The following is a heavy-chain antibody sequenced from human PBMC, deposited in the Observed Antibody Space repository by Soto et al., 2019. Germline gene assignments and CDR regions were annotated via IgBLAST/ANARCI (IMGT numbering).Heavy chain of an antibody. CDR1: GGSISGSYYY. D-gene: IGHD2-2*02. CDR3: ARAIPPTSGWYYFDS. V-gene: IGHV4-39*01. Sequence: SETLSLTCAVSGGSISGSYYYWGWLRQSTGRGPEWIGSVFYTGFTSYNPSLESRVSVSVDTSKNQFSLKVNSVSPEDTAVYYCARAIPPTSGWYYFDSWGQGSLVTVSS. CDR2: VFYTGFT. J-gene: IGHJ4*02.